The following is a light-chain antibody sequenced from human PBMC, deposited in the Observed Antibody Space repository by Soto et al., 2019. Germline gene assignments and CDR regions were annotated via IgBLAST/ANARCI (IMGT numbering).Light chain of an antibody. CDR3: QQSYSTLYT. Sequence: DIQMTQSPSSLSASVGDRVTITCRASQGISSYLNWYQQKPGKAPKLLIYAASSLQSEVPSRFSGSGSGTDFTLTISSLQPEDFATYYCQQSYSTLYTFGQGTKLEIK. CDR1: QGISSY. CDR2: AAS. J-gene: IGKJ2*01. V-gene: IGKV1-39*01.